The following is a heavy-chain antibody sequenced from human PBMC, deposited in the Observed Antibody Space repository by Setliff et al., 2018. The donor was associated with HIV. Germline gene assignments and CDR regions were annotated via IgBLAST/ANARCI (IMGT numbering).Heavy chain of an antibody. CDR3: ARDRHYYGSGSYGP. V-gene: IGHV4-4*07. D-gene: IGHD3-10*01. J-gene: IGHJ5*02. Sequence: SETLSLTCTVSGGSFNNYHWSWIRQPAGKGLEWIGRICDSGATNYKPSLKSRVTMSIDKSNNQFSLYLTSVTAADTAIYYCARDRHYYGSGSYGPWGQGILVTVS. CDR2: ICDSGAT. CDR1: GGSFNNYH.